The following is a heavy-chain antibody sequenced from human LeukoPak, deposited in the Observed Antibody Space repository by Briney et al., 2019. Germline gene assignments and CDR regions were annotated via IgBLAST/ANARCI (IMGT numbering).Heavy chain of an antibody. J-gene: IGHJ4*02. CDR1: GYSISSGYY. CDR2: IYHSGST. Sequence: SETLSLTXAVSGYSISSGYYWGWIRQPPGKGLEWIGSIYHSGSTYYNPSLKSRVIISVDTSKNQFSLKLSSVTAADTAVYYCARLNSSSWYYFDYWGQGTLVTVSS. D-gene: IGHD6-13*01. V-gene: IGHV4-38-2*01. CDR3: ARLNSSSWYYFDY.